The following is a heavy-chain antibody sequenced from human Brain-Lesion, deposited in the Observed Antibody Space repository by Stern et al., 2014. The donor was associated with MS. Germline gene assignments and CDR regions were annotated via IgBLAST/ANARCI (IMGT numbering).Heavy chain of an antibody. D-gene: IGHD5-24*01. CDR3: ARGHIPYAYNYLFDY. V-gene: IGHV3-33*01. CDR2: AWYDGSTA. CDR1: GFTFSSYG. J-gene: IGHJ4*02. Sequence: QVQLVESGGGVVQPGTSLRLSCAASGFTFSSYGMHWVRQAPGKGLEWVALAWYDGSTAYYTNSVKGRFTISRDKSKNTLSLQMNSLTAEDTAVYYWARGHIPYAYNYLFDYWGQGTLVTVSS.